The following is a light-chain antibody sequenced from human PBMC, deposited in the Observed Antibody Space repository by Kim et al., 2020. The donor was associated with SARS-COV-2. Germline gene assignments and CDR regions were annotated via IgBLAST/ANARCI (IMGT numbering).Light chain of an antibody. V-gene: IGLV3-19*01. CDR2: GKN. J-gene: IGLJ2*01. CDR1: SLRSYY. CDR3: NSRDSSGNHVA. Sequence: ALGQKVRITCQGDSLRSYYASWYQQKPGQAPVLVIYGKNNRPSGIPDRFSGSSSGNTASLTITGAQAEDEADYYCNSRDSSGNHVAFGGGTKLTVL.